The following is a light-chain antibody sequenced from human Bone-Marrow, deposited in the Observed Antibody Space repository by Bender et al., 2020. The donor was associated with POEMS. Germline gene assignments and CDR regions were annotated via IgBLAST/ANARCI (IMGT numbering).Light chain of an antibody. CDR1: SSNIGNNY. CDR3: AAWEDSLNGWV. Sequence: QSVLTQPPSASGTPGQRVTMSCSGSSSNIGNNYVSWYQQLPGTAPKLLIYRSNQRPSGVPDRFSGSKSGTSASLAISGLQSEDEADYYCAAWEDSLNGWVFGGGTKLTVL. J-gene: IGLJ3*02. V-gene: IGLV1-47*01. CDR2: RSN.